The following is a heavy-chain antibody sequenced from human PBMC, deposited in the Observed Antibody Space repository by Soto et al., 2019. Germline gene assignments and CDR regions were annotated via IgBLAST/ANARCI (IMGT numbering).Heavy chain of an antibody. J-gene: IGHJ4*02. CDR3: ARVQYYDSSGHQGPFDY. CDR1: GYTFTSYG. CDR2: ISAYNGNT. D-gene: IGHD3-22*01. V-gene: IGHV1-18*01. Sequence: QVQLVQSGAEVKKPGASVKVSCKASGYTFTSYGISWVRQAPGQGLELMGWISAYNGNTNYAQKLQGRVTMTTDTSTSTAYMELRSLRSDDTAVYYCARVQYYDSSGHQGPFDYWGPGTLVTGAS.